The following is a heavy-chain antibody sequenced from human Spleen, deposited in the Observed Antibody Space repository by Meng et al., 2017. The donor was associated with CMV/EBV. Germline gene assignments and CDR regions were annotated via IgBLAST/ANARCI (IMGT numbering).Heavy chain of an antibody. CDR1: GFTFSTYT. Sequence: GGSLRLSCEASGFTFSTYTMHWVRQAPGKGLEWVSSISSSRSYIHYRDSVKGRFTISRDNSKNMLYLQMNSLNTEDTAVYYCAKASSTLEIRPWRYPLDFWGQGTLVTVSS. CDR2: ISSSRSYI. D-gene: IGHD1-1*01. J-gene: IGHJ3*01. V-gene: IGHV3-21*04. CDR3: AKASSTLEIRPWRYPLDF.